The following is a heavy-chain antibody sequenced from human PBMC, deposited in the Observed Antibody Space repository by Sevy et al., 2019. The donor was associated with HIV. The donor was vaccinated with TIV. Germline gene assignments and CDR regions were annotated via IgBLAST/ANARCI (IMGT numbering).Heavy chain of an antibody. Sequence: SETLSLTCTVSGGSISSGDFYWSWIRQPPGKGLEWIGYIYNSGNTYNNPSLKSRVTISIDMSKIQFSLQLTSVTAADTAVYYCARGGYYYDSSGPLNYWGQGTLVTVSS. CDR1: GGSISSGDFY. CDR2: IYNSGNT. J-gene: IGHJ4*02. CDR3: ARGGYYYDSSGPLNY. D-gene: IGHD3-22*01. V-gene: IGHV4-30-4*01.